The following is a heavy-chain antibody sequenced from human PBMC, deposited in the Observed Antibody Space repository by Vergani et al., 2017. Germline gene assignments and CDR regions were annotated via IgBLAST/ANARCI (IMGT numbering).Heavy chain of an antibody. V-gene: IGHV4-34*01. J-gene: IGHJ1*01. CDR2: INHRGST. Sequence: QVQLQQWGAGLLKPSETLSLTCAVYGGSFSGYYWSWIRQPPGKGLEWIGEINHRGSTNYNPSLTSRVTISVDTSKNQFSLKLSSVTAADTAVYYCARGKSAYSSGWFLCWGQGTLVTVSS. CDR3: ARGKSAYSSGWFLC. D-gene: IGHD6-19*01. CDR1: GGSFSGYY.